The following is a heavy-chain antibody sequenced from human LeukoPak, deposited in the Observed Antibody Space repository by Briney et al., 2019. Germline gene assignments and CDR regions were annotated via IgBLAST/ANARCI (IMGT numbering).Heavy chain of an antibody. CDR2: ISSSGSTI. CDR1: GFTFSDYY. CDR3: ARDQFQITMVRGVLSIGDAFDI. V-gene: IGHV3-11*04. J-gene: IGHJ3*02. Sequence: GGSLRLSCAASGFTFSDYYMSWIRQAPGKGLEWVSYISSSGSTIYYADSVKGRFTISRDNAKNSLYLQMNSLRAEDTAVYYCARDQFQITMVRGVLSIGDAFDIWGQGTMVTVSS. D-gene: IGHD3-10*01.